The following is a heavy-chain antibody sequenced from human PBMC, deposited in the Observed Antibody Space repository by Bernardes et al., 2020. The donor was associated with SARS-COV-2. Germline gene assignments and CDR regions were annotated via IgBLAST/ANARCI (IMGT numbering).Heavy chain of an antibody. CDR1: GYTFSGYY. D-gene: IGHD5-12*01. Sequence: ASVKVSCKASGYTFSGYYIHWVRQAPGQGLEWVGRINPNSGGTNYAQKFKGRVTMARDTSISTAYMELSSLRSDDTALYYCARCGEYSVFDCFDYWGQGTRVTVSS. J-gene: IGHJ4*02. CDR2: INPNSGGT. V-gene: IGHV1-2*06. CDR3: ARCGEYSVFDCFDY.